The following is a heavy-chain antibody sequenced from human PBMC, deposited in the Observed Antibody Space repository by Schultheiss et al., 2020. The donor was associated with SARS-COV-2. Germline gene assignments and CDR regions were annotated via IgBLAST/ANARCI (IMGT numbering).Heavy chain of an antibody. V-gene: IGHV1-46*01. J-gene: IGHJ3*02. CDR2: INPSGGST. CDR1: GYTFTSYG. D-gene: IGHD3-3*01. CDR3: AKILEGDAFDI. Sequence: ASVKVSCKASGYTFTSYGISWVRQAPGQGLEWMGIINPSGGSTSYAQKFQGRVTMTTDTSTSTIYMELSSLRSEDTAVYYCAKILEGDAFDIWSQGTMVTVSS.